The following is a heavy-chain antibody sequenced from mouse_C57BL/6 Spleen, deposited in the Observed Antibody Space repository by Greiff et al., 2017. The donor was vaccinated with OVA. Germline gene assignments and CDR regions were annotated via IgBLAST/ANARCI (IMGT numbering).Heavy chain of an antibody. CDR2: INPNNGGT. Sequence: VQLKQSGPELVKPGASVKIPCKASGYTFTDYNMDWVKQSHGKSLEWIGDINPNNGGTIYNQKFKGKATLTVDKSSSTAYMELRSLTSEDTAVYYCARSGYSNYLAWFAYWGQGTLVTVSA. CDR1: GYTFTDYN. CDR3: ARSGYSNYLAWFAY. V-gene: IGHV1-18*01. D-gene: IGHD2-5*01. J-gene: IGHJ3*01.